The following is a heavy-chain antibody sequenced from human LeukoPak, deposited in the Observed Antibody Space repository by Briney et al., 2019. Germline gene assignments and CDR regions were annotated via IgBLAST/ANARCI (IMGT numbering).Heavy chain of an antibody. CDR2: ISSSTIYL. Sequence: PGGSLRLSCAASGFIFSSYSVNWVRQAPGKGLEWVSSISSSTIYLYYADSVKGRFTISRDNAKNSLYLQMNSLRAEDTAVYYCACLTTKGSYFDYWGQGTLVTVSS. V-gene: IGHV3-21*04. CDR3: ACLTTKGSYFDY. CDR1: GFIFSSYS. J-gene: IGHJ4*02. D-gene: IGHD4-17*01.